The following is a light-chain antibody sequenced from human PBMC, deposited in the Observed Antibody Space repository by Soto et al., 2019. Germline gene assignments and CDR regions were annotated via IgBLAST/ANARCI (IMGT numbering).Light chain of an antibody. CDR3: QQRGGWPLT. V-gene: IGKV3-11*01. J-gene: IGKJ4*01. CDR2: DAS. CDR1: QGVGRF. Sequence: EIVLTQSPATLSLSPGERAALSCRASQGVGRFLAWYPQKPGQAPRLLIYDASNRATGIPARFSGSGSVTDFTLAIDNLEPEDFAVYYCQQRGGWPLTFGGGTKVEIK.